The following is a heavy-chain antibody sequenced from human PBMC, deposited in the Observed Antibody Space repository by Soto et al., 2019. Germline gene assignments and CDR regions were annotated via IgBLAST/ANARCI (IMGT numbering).Heavy chain of an antibody. CDR3: ARDRIVVVPAAPCGMDV. D-gene: IGHD2-2*01. Sequence: QVQLVQSGAEVKKPGASVKVSCKASGYTFTSYGISWVRQAPGQGLEWMGWTSAYNGNTNYAQKLQGRVTMTTDTSTRTAYMELRSLRSDDTAVYYCARDRIVVVPAAPCGMDVWGQGTTVTVSS. V-gene: IGHV1-18*01. CDR1: GYTFTSYG. J-gene: IGHJ6*02. CDR2: TSAYNGNT.